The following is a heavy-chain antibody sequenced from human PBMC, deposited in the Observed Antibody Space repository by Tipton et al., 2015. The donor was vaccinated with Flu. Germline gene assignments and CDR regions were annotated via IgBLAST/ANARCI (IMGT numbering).Heavy chain of an antibody. CDR3: ARDQGFGGGLTYDYYAMDV. D-gene: IGHD3-10*01. V-gene: IGHV4-31*03. CDR1: RGSISSGGAY. Sequence: TLSLTCTVSRGSISSGGAYWTRIRLHPGKGLEWIGCIYYSGSSYYNPSLESRLTISVDTSKNQFSLNLNSVTAADTAVYYCARDQGFGGGLTYDYYAMDVWGQGTTVTVSS. CDR2: IYYSGSS. J-gene: IGHJ6*02.